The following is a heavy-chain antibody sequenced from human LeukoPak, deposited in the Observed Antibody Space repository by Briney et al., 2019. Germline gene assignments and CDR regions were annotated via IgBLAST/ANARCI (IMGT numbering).Heavy chain of an antibody. V-gene: IGHV1-2*02. J-gene: IGHJ3*02. CDR3: ARMASLRGDAFDI. CDR1: GYTFTGYY. CDR2: INPNSGGT. Sequence: ASVKVSCKASGYTFTGYYMHWVRQAPGQGLEWMGWINPNSGGTNYAQKFQGRVTMTRDTSISTAYMELSRLRSDDTAVYYCARMASLRGDAFDIWGQGTMVTVSS.